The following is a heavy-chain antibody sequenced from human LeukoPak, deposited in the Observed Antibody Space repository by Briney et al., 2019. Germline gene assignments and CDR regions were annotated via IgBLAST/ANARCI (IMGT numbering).Heavy chain of an antibody. CDR3: ATPLGVVAATPGAFDI. D-gene: IGHD2-15*01. CDR1: GYTFTGYY. J-gene: IGHJ3*02. CDR2: INPNSGGT. V-gene: IGHV1-2*06. Sequence: GASVKVSCKASGYTFTGYYMHWVRQAPGQGLEWMGRINPNSGGTNYAQKFQGRVTMTRDTSISTAYMELSRLGSDDTAVYYCATPLGVVAATPGAFDIWGQGTMVTVSS.